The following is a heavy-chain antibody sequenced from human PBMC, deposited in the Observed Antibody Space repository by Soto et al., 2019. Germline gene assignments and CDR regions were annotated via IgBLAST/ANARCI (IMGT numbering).Heavy chain of an antibody. CDR1: GFTFTSSA. CDR2: IVVGSGNT. V-gene: IGHV1-58*01. Sequence: APVKVSCKASGFTFTSSAVQWVQQARGQRLEWIGWIVVGSGNTNYAQKFQERVTITRDMSTSTAYMELSSLRSEDTAVYYCAASASGYSYGDFDYWGQGTLVTVS. J-gene: IGHJ4*02. D-gene: IGHD5-18*01. CDR3: AASASGYSYGDFDY.